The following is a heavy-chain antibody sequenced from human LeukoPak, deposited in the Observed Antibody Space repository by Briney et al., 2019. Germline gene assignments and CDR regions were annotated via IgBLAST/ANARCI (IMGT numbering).Heavy chain of an antibody. J-gene: IGHJ5*02. CDR2: IMQDGSEK. CDR1: GFTFSTYW. V-gene: IGHV3-7*01. Sequence: QTGGSLRLSCLGSGFTFSTYWVSWVRQAPGKGLEWVANIMQDGSEKNYVGSVKGRFTISRDNARNSLYLQMSSLGAEDTAVYYCARDLTLYTSRVPPYFDPWGQGTLVTVSS. CDR3: ARDLTLYTSRVPPYFDP. D-gene: IGHD6-19*01.